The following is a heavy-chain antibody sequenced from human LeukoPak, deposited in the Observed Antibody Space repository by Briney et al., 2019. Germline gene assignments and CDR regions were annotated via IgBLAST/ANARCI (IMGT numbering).Heavy chain of an antibody. CDR1: GGSISSYY. CDR3: ARGLIAVEGHYYYYYMDV. D-gene: IGHD6-19*01. V-gene: IGHV4-4*07. CDR2: IYTSGST. Sequence: SETLSLTCTVSGGSISSYYWSWIRQPAGKGLEWIGRIYTSGSTNYNPSLKSRVTMSVDTSKNQFSLKLSSVTAADTAAYYCARGLIAVEGHYYYYYMDVWGKGTTVTVSS. J-gene: IGHJ6*03.